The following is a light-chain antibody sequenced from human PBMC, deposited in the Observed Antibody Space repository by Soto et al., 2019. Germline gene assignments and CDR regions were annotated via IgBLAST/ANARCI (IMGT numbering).Light chain of an antibody. V-gene: IGKV3-20*01. J-gene: IGKJ5*01. CDR1: QSVSSSY. CDR3: QQYGP. Sequence: IVLPQSPGTLSLSPGERATLSCRASQSVSSSYLAWYQQKPGQAPRLLIYGASSRATGIPDRFSGSGSGTDFTLTISRLEPEDFAVYYCQQYGPFGQRRRLEI. CDR2: GAS.